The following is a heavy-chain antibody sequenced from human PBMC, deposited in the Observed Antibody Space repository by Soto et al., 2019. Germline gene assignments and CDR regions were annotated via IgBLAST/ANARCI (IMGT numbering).Heavy chain of an antibody. D-gene: IGHD4-17*01. J-gene: IGHJ4*02. CDR2: VYYRGRS. CDR3: VSQRTTVPTQAYFDY. CDR1: GGSVTNSSYY. V-gene: IGHV4-39*01. Sequence: PSETLSLTCTVSGGSVTNSSYYWGWIRHSPGNGLEWIGSVYYRGRSYSKSSVKSRVTISVDTSKNRFSLSLNSVTASDTAVYFCVSQRTTVPTQAYFDYWGQGALVTV.